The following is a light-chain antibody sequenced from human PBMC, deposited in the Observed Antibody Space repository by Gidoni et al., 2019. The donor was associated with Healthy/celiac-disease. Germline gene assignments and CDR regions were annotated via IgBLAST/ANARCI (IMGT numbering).Light chain of an antibody. V-gene: IGKV4-1*01. J-gene: IGKJ1*01. Sequence: DIVMPQSPDSLAVSLGERATINCKSSQSVLYSSNNKNYLAWYQQKPGQPPKLLIYWASTRESGVPDRFSGSGSGTDFTLTISSLQAEDGAVYYCQQYYSTPWTFGQGTKVEIK. CDR1: QSVLYSSNNKNY. CDR2: WAS. CDR3: QQYYSTPWT.